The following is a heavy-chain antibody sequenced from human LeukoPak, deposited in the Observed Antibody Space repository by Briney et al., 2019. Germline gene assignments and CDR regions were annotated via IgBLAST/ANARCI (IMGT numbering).Heavy chain of an antibody. V-gene: IGHV3-23*01. CDR1: GFIFSSYA. D-gene: IGHD3-10*01. J-gene: IGHJ4*02. CDR3: AKAGHYGSGSYYSDY. CDR2: ISGSGTTT. Sequence: GGSLRLSCAASGFIFSSYAMTWVRQAPGRGLEWLSTISGSGTTTYYVDSVKGRFAVSRDNSKNTLYLQMSSLRAGDTAVYYCAKAGHYGSGSYYSDYWGRGTLVTVSP.